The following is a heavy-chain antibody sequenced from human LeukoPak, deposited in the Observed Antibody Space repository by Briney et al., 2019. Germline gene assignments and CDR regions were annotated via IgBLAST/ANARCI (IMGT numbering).Heavy chain of an antibody. CDR2: INPYRGGT. CDR1: GDTFSDLY. V-gene: IGHV1-2*02. J-gene: IGHJ4*02. D-gene: IGHD3-10*01. CDR3: ARGAFYGSGSFYTY. Sequence: ASVKVSCKASGDTFSDLYIHWLRMAPGQGVEWVGWINPYRGGTNYAQKFQGRVTMPRDMSSNTAYMELNRLRSDDTAVYFCARGAFYGSGSFYTYWGQGTLVTVSS.